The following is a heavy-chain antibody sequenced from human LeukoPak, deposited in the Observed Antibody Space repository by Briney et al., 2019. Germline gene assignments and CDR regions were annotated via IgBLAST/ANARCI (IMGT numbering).Heavy chain of an antibody. D-gene: IGHD6-25*01. J-gene: IGHJ4*02. CDR3: ARGCLKQRRADIDY. Sequence: ASVKVSCKASGYTFTSYDINWVRQATGQALEWMGWMNPNSGNTGYAQKFQGRVTMTRNTSITTAYMELSSLRSEYAAVSYCARGCLKQRRADIDYWGQGTLVTVSS. CDR2: MNPNSGNT. V-gene: IGHV1-8*01. CDR1: GYTFTSYD.